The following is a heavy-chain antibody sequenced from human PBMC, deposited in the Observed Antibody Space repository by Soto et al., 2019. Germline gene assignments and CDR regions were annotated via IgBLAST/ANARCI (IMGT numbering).Heavy chain of an antibody. D-gene: IGHD6-13*01. V-gene: IGHV4-31*03. CDR3: ARDYPGIAAAGHPGSSYYGTDV. CDR1: GGSISSGGYY. J-gene: IGHJ6*02. CDR2: IYYSGST. Sequence: PSETLSLTCTVSGGSISSGGYYWSWIRQHPGKGLEWIGYIYYSGSTYYNPSLKSRVTISVDTSKNQFSLKLSSVTAADTAVYYCARDYPGIAAAGHPGSSYYGTDVWGQGTTVTVSS.